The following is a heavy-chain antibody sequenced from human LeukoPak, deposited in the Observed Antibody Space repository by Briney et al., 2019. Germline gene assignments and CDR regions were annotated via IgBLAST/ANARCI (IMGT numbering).Heavy chain of an antibody. J-gene: IGHJ4*02. CDR3: ARCPADYYDSSGYYPNYFDY. Sequence: SETLSLTCTVSGGSIRSYYWSWILQPPGKGLEWIGYIYYSGTTNYNPSLKSRVRISVDTSKNQFSQKLSSVTAADTAVYYCARCPADYYDSSGYYPNYFDYWGQGTLVTVSS. CDR1: GGSIRSYY. CDR2: IYYSGTT. D-gene: IGHD3-22*01. V-gene: IGHV4-59*01.